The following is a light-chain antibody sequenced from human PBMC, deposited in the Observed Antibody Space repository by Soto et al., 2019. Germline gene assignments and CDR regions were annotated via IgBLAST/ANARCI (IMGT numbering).Light chain of an antibody. J-gene: IGLJ1*01. V-gene: IGLV2-8*01. CDR3: SSYAGRSNV. Sequence: QSALTQPPSASGSPGQSVAISCTGTSSDVGGYNYVSWYQQHPGKATKLMIYEVNKRPAGVPDRFSGSKSGNTASLTVSGLQAEDEAASYCSSYAGRSNVFGTGTKVPV. CDR2: EVN. CDR1: SSDVGGYNY.